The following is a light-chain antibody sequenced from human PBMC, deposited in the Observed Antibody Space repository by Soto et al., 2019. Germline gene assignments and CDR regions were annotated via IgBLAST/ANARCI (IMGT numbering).Light chain of an antibody. J-gene: IGKJ3*01. Sequence: IVLTQSPGTLSFSPGERATLSCRASQSVSSSYLAWYQQKPGQAPRLLIYGASSRATGIPDRFSGSGSGTDFTLTISRLEPEDFAVYYCQQYGSSPLFTFGPGNKVDIK. V-gene: IGKV3-20*01. CDR1: QSVSSSY. CDR3: QQYGSSPLFT. CDR2: GAS.